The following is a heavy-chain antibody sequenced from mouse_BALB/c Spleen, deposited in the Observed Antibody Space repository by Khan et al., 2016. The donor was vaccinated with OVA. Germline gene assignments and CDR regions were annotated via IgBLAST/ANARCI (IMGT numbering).Heavy chain of an antibody. Sequence: EVQLQESGPGLVKPSQSLSLTCTVTGFSITSDYAWNCIRQFPGNKLEWMGYISYSGRTCYNPSLKSRISVSRDNPKNQFFLQLNSVTTEDTATYYCAMGRTYWGQGTLVTVSA. V-gene: IGHV3-2*02. CDR3: AMGRTY. J-gene: IGHJ3*01. CDR1: GFSITSDYA. CDR2: ISYSGRT. D-gene: IGHD4-1*01.